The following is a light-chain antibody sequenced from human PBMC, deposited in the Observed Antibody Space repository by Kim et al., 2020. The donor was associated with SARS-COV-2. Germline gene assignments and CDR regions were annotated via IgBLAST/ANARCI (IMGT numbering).Light chain of an antibody. CDR3: NSRDSNDNVV. J-gene: IGLJ2*01. CDR1: SLRSYN. V-gene: IGLV3-19*01. Sequence: VALGQTVRITCQGDSLRSYNASWYQQKPGQAPILVIYGKNNRPSGIPDRFSGSSSGNTASLTITGTQAGDEADYYCNSRDSNDNVVFGGGTKVTVL. CDR2: GKN.